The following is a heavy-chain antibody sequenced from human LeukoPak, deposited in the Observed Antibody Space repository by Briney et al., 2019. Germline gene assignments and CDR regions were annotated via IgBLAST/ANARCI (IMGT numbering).Heavy chain of an antibody. D-gene: IGHD5-18*01. CDR3: VRQGYNYGAFNA. V-gene: IGHV4-4*07. CDR2: IFISGST. CDR1: GDSISCCY. J-gene: IGHJ4*02. Sequence: SDTLSLTCAVSGDSISCCYWTWIRQPAGKGLEWIGRIFISGSTNYNPSLQGRVTMSVDRSKSQFSLKLSSVTAADTAVYYCVRQGYNYGAFNAWGQGTLVTVPS.